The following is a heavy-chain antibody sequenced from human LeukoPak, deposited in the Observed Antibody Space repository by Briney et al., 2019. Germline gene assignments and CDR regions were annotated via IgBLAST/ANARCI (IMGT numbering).Heavy chain of an antibody. Sequence: PGGSLRLSCAASGFTFSSYGMHWVRQAPGKGLEWVAFIRYDGSNKYSADSVKGRFTISRDNSKNTLYLQMNSLRAEDTAVYYCAAGRSSEVAYWGQGTLVTVSS. D-gene: IGHD6-19*01. CDR2: IRYDGSNK. CDR1: GFTFSSYG. CDR3: AAGRSSEVAY. V-gene: IGHV3-30*02. J-gene: IGHJ4*02.